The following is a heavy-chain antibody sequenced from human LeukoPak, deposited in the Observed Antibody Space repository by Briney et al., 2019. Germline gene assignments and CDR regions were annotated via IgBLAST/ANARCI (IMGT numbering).Heavy chain of an antibody. CDR2: IYYSGST. Sequence: TSETLSLTCTVSGGSISIYYWSWIRQPRGKGLEWIGYIYYSGSTNYNPSLKSRVTISVDTSKNQFSLKLSSVTAADTAVYYCARAPEWLLYWDYWGQGTLVTVSS. CDR3: ARAPEWLLYWDY. D-gene: IGHD3-3*01. CDR1: GGSISIYY. J-gene: IGHJ4*02. V-gene: IGHV4-59*01.